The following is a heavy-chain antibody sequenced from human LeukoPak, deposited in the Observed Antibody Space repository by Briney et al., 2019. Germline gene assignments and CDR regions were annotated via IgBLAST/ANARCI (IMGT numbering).Heavy chain of an antibody. V-gene: IGHV1-18*01. J-gene: IGHJ3*02. D-gene: IGHD1-7*01. CDR1: GYTFTSYG. CDR3: ARESELELRGAFDI. CDR2: ISAYNGNT. Sequence: ASAKVSCKASGYTFTSYGISWVRQAPGQGLEWMGWISAYNGNTNYAQKLQGRVTMTTDTSTSTAYMELRSLRSDDTAVYYCARESELELRGAFDIWGQGTMVTVSS.